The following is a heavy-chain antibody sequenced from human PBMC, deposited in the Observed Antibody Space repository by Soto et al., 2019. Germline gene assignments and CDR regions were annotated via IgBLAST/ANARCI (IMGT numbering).Heavy chain of an antibody. Sequence: PSETLSLTCTVSGGSIRSGGYYWSGVRQSPRRGLEWIGNIYYSGSTYYNPSLKSRLTISVDTSKNQFSLNLSSVTAADTAVYYCARDRLMATAGTARHYFGLDVWGQGTTVTVSS. J-gene: IGHJ6*02. D-gene: IGHD5-18*01. CDR3: ARDRLMATAGTARHYFGLDV. CDR2: IYYSGST. CDR1: GGSIRSGGYY. V-gene: IGHV4-31*03.